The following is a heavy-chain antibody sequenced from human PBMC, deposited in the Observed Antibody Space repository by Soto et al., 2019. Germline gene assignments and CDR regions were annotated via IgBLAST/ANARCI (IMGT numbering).Heavy chain of an antibody. CDR1: GFTFSSYS. Sequence: PGGSLRLSCAASGFTFSSYSMNWVRQAPGKGLEWVSSIISSSSYIYYADSVKGRFTISRDNAKNSLYLQMNSLRAEDTAVYYCARDPGRYYYDSSGYPIWGQGTMVT. CDR3: ARDPGRYYYDSSGYPI. D-gene: IGHD3-22*01. V-gene: IGHV3-21*01. CDR2: IISSSSYI. J-gene: IGHJ3*02.